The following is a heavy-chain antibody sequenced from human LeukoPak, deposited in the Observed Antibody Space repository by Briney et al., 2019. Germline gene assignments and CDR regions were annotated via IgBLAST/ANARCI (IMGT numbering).Heavy chain of an antibody. CDR3: ARSVSGYDPRDFDY. J-gene: IGHJ4*02. CDR2: INHSGST. CDR1: GGSFSGYY. V-gene: IGHV4-34*01. Sequence: PSETLSLTCAVCGGSFSGYYWSWIRQPPGKGLEWIGEINHSGSTNYNPSLKSRVTISVDTSKNQFSLKLSSVTAADTAVYYCARSVSGYDPRDFDYWGQGTLVTVSS. D-gene: IGHD5-12*01.